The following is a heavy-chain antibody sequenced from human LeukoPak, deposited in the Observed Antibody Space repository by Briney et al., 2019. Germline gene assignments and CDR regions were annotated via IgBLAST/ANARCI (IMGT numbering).Heavy chain of an antibody. Sequence: SETLSLTCTVSGYSISSGYYWGWIRQPPGKGLEWIGTIYHSGNTYYNPSLKSRITISIDTSRNQFSLKLSSATAADTAVYYCARGDYYVTGWGQGTLVTVSS. CDR3: ARGDYYVTG. J-gene: IGHJ4*02. CDR1: GYSISSGYY. D-gene: IGHD3-10*02. V-gene: IGHV4-38-2*02. CDR2: IYHSGNT.